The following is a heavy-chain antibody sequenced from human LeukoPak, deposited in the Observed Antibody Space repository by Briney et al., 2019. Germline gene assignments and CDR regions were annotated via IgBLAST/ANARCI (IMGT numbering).Heavy chain of an antibody. CDR3: ARRNVVVVAATSYYYYGMDV. J-gene: IGHJ6*02. CDR1: GGTFSSYA. V-gene: IGHV1-69*13. D-gene: IGHD2-15*01. CDR2: IIPIFGTA. Sequence: SVKVSCKASGGTFSSYAISWVRQAPGQGLEWMGGIIPIFGTANYAQKFQGRVTITADESTSTAYTELSSLRSEDTAVYYCARRNVVVVAATSYYYYGMDVWGQGTTVTVSS.